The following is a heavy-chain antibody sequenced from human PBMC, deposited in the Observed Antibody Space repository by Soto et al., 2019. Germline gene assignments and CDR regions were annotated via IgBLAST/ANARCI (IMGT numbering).Heavy chain of an antibody. CDR1: GCSISSSSYY. J-gene: IGHJ6*02. CDR2: IYYSGST. Sequence: SETLSLTCTVSGCSISSSSYYWGWIRQPPGKGLEWIGSIYYSGSTYYNPSLKSRVTISVDTSKNQFSLKLSSVTAADTAVYYCARAGPTYYDFWSGYYTPYYYYYGMDVWVQGTTVT. CDR3: ARAGPTYYDFWSGYYTPYYYYYGMDV. V-gene: IGHV4-39*01. D-gene: IGHD3-3*01.